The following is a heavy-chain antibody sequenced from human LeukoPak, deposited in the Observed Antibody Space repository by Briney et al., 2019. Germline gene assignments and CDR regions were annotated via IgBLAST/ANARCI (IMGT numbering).Heavy chain of an antibody. Sequence: PGGSLRLSCVGPGFTFRSHAMGWVRQAPEKGLEFVSGIYENGGTTYYADSVKGRFSISRDNSKNTLYLQMDSLRGEDTAVYYCAKDFRIGYSAHFDYWGQGALVTVSS. CDR3: AKDFRIGYSAHFDY. D-gene: IGHD2-21*01. CDR2: IYENGGTT. V-gene: IGHV3-23*01. CDR1: GFTFRSHA. J-gene: IGHJ4*02.